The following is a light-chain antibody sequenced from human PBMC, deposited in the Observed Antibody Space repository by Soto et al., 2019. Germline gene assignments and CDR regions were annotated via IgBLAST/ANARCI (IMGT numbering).Light chain of an antibody. J-gene: IGKJ2*01. Sequence: EIVSTQSPATLSLSPGERATLSCRASQSVGNYLAWYQHKPGQAPRLLIYDAANRATGIPDRFSGSGSGTDFTLTISSLEPEDFALYYCQQRNNWPLYTFGQGTKLEIK. CDR1: QSVGNY. CDR2: DAA. CDR3: QQRNNWPLYT. V-gene: IGKV3-11*01.